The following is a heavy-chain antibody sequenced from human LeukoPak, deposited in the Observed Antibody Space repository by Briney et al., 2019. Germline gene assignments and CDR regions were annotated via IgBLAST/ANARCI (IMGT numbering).Heavy chain of an antibody. D-gene: IGHD3-10*01. CDR3: TRDRLLDFSGSGNPTYFDY. Sequence: VASVKVCCKASGYTFTSYGLSWVRQAPGQGLEWMGWISAYNAHTNYAPMLQGRVTMTTDTFTSTAYMELRSLRSDDTAVYYCTRDRLLDFSGSGNPTYFDYWGQGTLVTVSS. CDR2: ISAYNAHT. V-gene: IGHV1-18*01. CDR1: GYTFTSYG. J-gene: IGHJ4*02.